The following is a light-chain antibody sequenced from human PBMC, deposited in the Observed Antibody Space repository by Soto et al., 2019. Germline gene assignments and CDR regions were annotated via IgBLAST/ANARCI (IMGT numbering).Light chain of an antibody. V-gene: IGKV3-20*01. CDR2: GAS. CDR3: HQYYKWPLT. Sequence: EIVLTQSPGTPYLSPGERATLSCRASQSVSSSYLAWYQQKPGQAPRLIIYGASSRATGIPDRFSGSGAGTEFTRTISRLEPEDFAVYYCHQYYKWPLTFGGGTKVDIK. CDR1: QSVSSSY. J-gene: IGKJ4*01.